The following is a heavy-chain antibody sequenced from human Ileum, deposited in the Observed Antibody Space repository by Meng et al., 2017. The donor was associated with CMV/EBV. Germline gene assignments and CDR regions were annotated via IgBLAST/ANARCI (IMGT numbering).Heavy chain of an antibody. CDR1: GFTFSDYY. CDR3: AAWGGGRSY. J-gene: IGHJ4*02. V-gene: IGHV3-7*03. CDR2: INPAGTEG. D-gene: IGHD7-27*01. Sequence: GESLKISCAASGFTFSDYYMSWVRQAPDKGLEWVANINPAGTEGISVDSMKGRFTISRDNAKNSLYLQMSSLRVEDTAVYYCAAWGGGRSYWGQGALVTVSS.